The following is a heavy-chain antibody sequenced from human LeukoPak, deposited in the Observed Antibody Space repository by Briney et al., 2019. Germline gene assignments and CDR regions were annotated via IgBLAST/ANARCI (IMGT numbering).Heavy chain of an antibody. CDR2: INEDGSEK. D-gene: IGHD2-21*02. CDR3: ATTLTALSSVY. V-gene: IGHV3-7*01. J-gene: IGHJ6*04. Sequence: PGGSLRLSYAASGLTFSDYWITWVRRAPGKGLEWVANINEDGSEKNFVDSVKGRFTISRDNAKNSLYLQMNSLRSEESAVYYCATTLTALSSVYWGRGTTVTVSS. CDR1: GLTFSDYW.